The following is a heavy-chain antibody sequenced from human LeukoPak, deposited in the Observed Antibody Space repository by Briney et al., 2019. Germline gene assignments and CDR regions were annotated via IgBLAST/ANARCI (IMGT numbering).Heavy chain of an antibody. Sequence: GASVKVSCKAFGYSFTGYHLHWVRQAPRQGLEWMGWISTYNGNTNYALKFQGRVTATTDSSASTAYMQLRSLRSDDTAVYYCARYNSNWYYYMDVWGQGTTVTVSS. D-gene: IGHD6-13*01. V-gene: IGHV1-18*04. CDR2: ISTYNGNT. CDR3: ARYNSNWYYYMDV. J-gene: IGHJ6*03. CDR1: GYSFTGYH.